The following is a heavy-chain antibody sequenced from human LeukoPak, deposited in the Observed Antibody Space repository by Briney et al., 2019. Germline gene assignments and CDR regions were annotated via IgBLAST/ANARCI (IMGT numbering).Heavy chain of an antibody. CDR3: AKSNGYGLVGI. CDR2: IFYSGST. Sequence: SETLSLTCTVSGGSISTSNYYWGWIRQPPGKGLEWIGNIFYSGSTYYSPSLRSRVTISLDTSRNQFSLKLNSVTAADTAVYYCAKSNGYGLVGIWGQGTMVTVSS. CDR1: GGSISTSNYY. V-gene: IGHV4-39*07. J-gene: IGHJ3*02. D-gene: IGHD3-10*01.